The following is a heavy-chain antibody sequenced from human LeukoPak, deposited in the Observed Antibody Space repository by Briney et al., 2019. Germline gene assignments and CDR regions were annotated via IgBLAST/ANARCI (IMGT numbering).Heavy chain of an antibody. D-gene: IGHD6-13*01. CDR1: GGSISSYY. CDR2: IYYSGST. Sequence: SETLSLTCTVSGGSISSYYWSWIRQPPGKGLEWIGYIYYSGSTNYNPSLKSRVTISVDTSKNQFSLTLSSVTAADTAVYYCARDLYSSSWLNYFDYWGQGTLVTVSS. CDR3: ARDLYSSSWLNYFDY. J-gene: IGHJ4*02. V-gene: IGHV4-59*01.